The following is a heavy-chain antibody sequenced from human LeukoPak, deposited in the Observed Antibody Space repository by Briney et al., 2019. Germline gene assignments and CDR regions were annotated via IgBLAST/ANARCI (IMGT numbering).Heavy chain of an antibody. D-gene: IGHD4-17*01. CDR2: MNPNSGNT. CDR3: ARLPYGDYAKHYYYYGMDV. V-gene: IGHV1-8*01. Sequence: ASVKVSCKASGYTFTSYDINWVRQATGQGLEWMGWMNPNSGNTGYAQKFQGRVTMTRNTSISTAYMELSSLRSEDTAVYYCARLPYGDYAKHYYYYGMDVWGQGTTVTVSS. J-gene: IGHJ6*02. CDR1: GYTFTSYD.